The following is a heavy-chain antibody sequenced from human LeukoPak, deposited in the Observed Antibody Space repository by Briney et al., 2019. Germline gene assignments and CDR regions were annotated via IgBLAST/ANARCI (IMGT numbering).Heavy chain of an antibody. Sequence: SETLSLTCTVSGGSISSYYWSWIRQPPGKGLEWIGYIYYSGSTNYNPSLKSRVTISVDTSKNQFSLKLSSVTAADTAVYYCAREFDYDSSGYYYFDYWGQGTLVTVSS. V-gene: IGHV4-59*12. J-gene: IGHJ4*02. D-gene: IGHD3-22*01. CDR3: AREFDYDSSGYYYFDY. CDR1: GGSISSYY. CDR2: IYYSGST.